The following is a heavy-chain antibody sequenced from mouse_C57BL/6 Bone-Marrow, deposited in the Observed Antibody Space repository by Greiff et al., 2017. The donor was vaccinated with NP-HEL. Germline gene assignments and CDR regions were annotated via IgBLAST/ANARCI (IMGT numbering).Heavy chain of an antibody. J-gene: IGHJ3*01. CDR3: ARGGVCDGYGGGLSY. CDR1: GYTFTSYG. CDR2: IYPRSGNT. V-gene: IGHV1-81*01. D-gene: IGHD2-2*01. Sequence: VQLQQSGAELVRPGASVKLSCKASGYTFTSYGISWVKQRPGQGLEWIGEIYPRSGNTYYNEKFKGKATLTADKSSSTAYMELRSLTSEDSAVYFCARGGVCDGYGGGLSYGGRGTGVTVTA.